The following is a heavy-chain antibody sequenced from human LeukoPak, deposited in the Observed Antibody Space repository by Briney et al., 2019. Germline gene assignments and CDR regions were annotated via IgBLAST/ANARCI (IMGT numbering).Heavy chain of an antibody. CDR1: GFPFSGYG. J-gene: IGHJ4*02. Sequence: GGSLRLSCTASGFPFSGYGMLWVRQAPGKGPEWVAAISSDGSKKDYADSVKGRFSISRDKSKNTLYLQMNSLRPEDTAVYYCATEYDNLDDYFDYWGQGTLVIVSS. V-gene: IGHV3-30*03. D-gene: IGHD1-1*01. CDR3: ATEYDNLDDYFDY. CDR2: ISSDGSKK.